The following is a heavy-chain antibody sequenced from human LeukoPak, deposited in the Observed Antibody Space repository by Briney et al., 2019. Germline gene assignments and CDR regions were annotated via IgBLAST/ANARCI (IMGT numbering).Heavy chain of an antibody. Sequence: SETLSLTCTVSGYSISSGYYWGWIRQPPGKGLEWIGSIYHSGSTYYNPSLKSRVTISVDTSKNQFSPKLSSVTAADTAVYYCASSFITMVRGVIAGYAFDIWGQGTMVTVSS. J-gene: IGHJ3*02. CDR3: ASSFITMVRGVIAGYAFDI. CDR2: IYHSGST. V-gene: IGHV4-38-2*02. D-gene: IGHD3-10*01. CDR1: GYSISSGYY.